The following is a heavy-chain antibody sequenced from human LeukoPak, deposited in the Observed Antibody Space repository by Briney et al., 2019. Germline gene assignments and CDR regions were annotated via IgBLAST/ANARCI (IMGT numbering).Heavy chain of an antibody. V-gene: IGHV4-4*02. Sequence: SGTLSLTCGVSGGSISSTNWWRWVRPPPGQGLEWIGEISLSGLTNYNPSLKSRVTMSLDKSKNHLSLNLTSVTAADTAVYYCSRESGAFSPFGYWGQGTLVTVSS. CDR3: SRESGAFSPFGY. D-gene: IGHD1-26*01. J-gene: IGHJ4*02. CDR1: GGSISSTNW. CDR2: ISLSGLT.